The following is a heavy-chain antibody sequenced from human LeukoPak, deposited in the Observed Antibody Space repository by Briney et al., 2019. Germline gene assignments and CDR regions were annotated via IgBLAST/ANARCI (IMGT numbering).Heavy chain of an antibody. Sequence: PGGSLRLSCAASSFAFSAYWMIWVRQGPGKGLEWVANIKQDGSEKYYVDSVKGRFTISRDNAKNSLYLQMNSLRAEDTAVYYCARGYYDSSELHLKNHDAFDIWGQGTMVTVSS. CDR2: IKQDGSEK. D-gene: IGHD3-22*01. CDR1: SFAFSAYW. J-gene: IGHJ3*02. V-gene: IGHV3-7*03. CDR3: ARGYYDSSELHLKNHDAFDI.